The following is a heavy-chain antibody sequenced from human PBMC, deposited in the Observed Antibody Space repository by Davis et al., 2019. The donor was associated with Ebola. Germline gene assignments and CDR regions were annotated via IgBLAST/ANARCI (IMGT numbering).Heavy chain of an antibody. Sequence: MPSETLSLTCTVSGGSISSGGYYWSWIRQHPGKGLEWIGYIYYSGSTYYNPSLKSRVTISVDTSKNQFSVKLSSVTAADTAVYYCARDGVVFDYYYGMDVWGQGTTVTVSS. CDR1: GGSISSGGYY. CDR3: ARDGVVFDYYYGMDV. V-gene: IGHV4-31*03. J-gene: IGHJ6*02. CDR2: IYYSGST. D-gene: IGHD3-3*01.